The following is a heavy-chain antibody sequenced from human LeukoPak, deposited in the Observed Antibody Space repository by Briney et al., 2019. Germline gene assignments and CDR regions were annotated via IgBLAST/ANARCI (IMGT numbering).Heavy chain of an antibody. Sequence: PGGCLRLSCAASGFTFSSYAMSWVRQAPGKGLEWVSAISGSGGSTYYADSVKGRFTISRDNSKNTLYLQMNSLRAEDTAVYYCAASFAQQWLVFWGQGTLVTVSS. V-gene: IGHV3-23*01. CDR2: ISGSGGST. CDR3: AASFAQQWLVF. CDR1: GFTFSSYA. D-gene: IGHD6-19*01. J-gene: IGHJ4*02.